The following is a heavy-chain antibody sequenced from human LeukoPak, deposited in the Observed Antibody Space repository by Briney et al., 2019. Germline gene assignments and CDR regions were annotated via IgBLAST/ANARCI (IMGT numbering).Heavy chain of an antibody. CDR2: INPDSSDT. CDR3: TRGGSNWWVY. V-gene: IGHV1-2*02. D-gene: IGHD2-8*02. J-gene: IGHJ4*02. Sequence: PVASVKVSCKASGYTFTGYYMHWVRQVPGQGLEWMGWINPDSSDTKYAPRFQGRVTMTRDKSISTAYMELSSLRSDDTAIYYCTRGGSNWWVYWGQGTLVTVSS. CDR1: GYTFTGYY.